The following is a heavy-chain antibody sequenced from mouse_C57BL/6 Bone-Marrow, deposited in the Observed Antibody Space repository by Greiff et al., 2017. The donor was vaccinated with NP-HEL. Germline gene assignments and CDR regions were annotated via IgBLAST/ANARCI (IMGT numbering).Heavy chain of an antibody. CDR3: AIDGRFAY. V-gene: IGHV10-1*01. CDR1: GFSFKTYA. CDR2: IRSKSNNYAT. Sequence: EVQLQESGGGLVQPKGSLKLSCAASGFSFKTYAMNWVRQAPGKGLEWVARIRSKSNNYATYYADSVKDRFTISRDDSESMLYLQMNNLKTEDTAMYYCAIDGRFAYWGQGTLVTVSA. J-gene: IGHJ3*01.